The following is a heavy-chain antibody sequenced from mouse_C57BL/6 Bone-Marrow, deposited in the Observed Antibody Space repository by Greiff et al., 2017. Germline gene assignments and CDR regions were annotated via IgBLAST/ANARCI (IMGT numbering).Heavy chain of an antibody. CDR3: ARRGLYAMDY. CDR1: GYAFSSYW. CDR2: IYPGDGDT. J-gene: IGHJ4*01. Sequence: VQLKESGAELVKPGASVKISCKASGYAFSSYWLNWVKQRPGKGLEWIGQIYPGDGDTNYNGKFKGKATLTADKSSSTAYMQRSSLTSEDAAVYVCARRGLYAMDYWGQGTSVTVSA. V-gene: IGHV1-80*01.